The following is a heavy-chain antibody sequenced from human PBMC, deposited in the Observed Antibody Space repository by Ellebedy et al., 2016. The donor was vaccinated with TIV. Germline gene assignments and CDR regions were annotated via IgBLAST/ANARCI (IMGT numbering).Heavy chain of an antibody. Sequence: MPSETLSLTCTVSGGSISSYYWSWIRQPPGKGLEWIGYIYYSGSTNYNPSLKSRVTISVDTSKNQFSLNLSSVTAADTAVYYCASRVNFYYGSAGALRGTDVWGQGTTVTVSS. CDR2: IYYSGST. CDR1: GGSISSYY. D-gene: IGHD3-10*01. V-gene: IGHV4-59*08. J-gene: IGHJ6*02. CDR3: ASRVNFYYGSAGALRGTDV.